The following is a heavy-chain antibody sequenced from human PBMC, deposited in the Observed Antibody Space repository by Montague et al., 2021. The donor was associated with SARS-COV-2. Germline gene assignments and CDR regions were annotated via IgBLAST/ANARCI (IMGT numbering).Heavy chain of an antibody. D-gene: IGHD3-10*01. CDR1: GGSFSGYY. V-gene: IGHV4-34*01. Sequence: SETLSLTYAVCGGSFSGYYWNWIRQPPGKGLEWIGEINHSGSTNYNPSLKSRVTMSVDTSKNQFSLKLSSVTAADTAVYYCARGARQGYGFRLGSFDSWGQGTLVTVSS. CDR3: ARGARQGYGFRLGSFDS. J-gene: IGHJ4*02. CDR2: INHSGST.